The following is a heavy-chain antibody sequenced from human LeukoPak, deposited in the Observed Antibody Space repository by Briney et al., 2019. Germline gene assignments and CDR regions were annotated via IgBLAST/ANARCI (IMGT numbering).Heavy chain of an antibody. Sequence: PGGSLRLSCAASGFTFSSYSMNWVRQAPGKGLEWVSSISSSSSYIYYADSVKGRFTISRDNAKNSLYLQMNSLRAEDTAVYYCARVFTPGGYSEPVEHYYYYGMDVWGQGTTVTVSS. CDR2: ISSSSSYI. V-gene: IGHV3-21*01. J-gene: IGHJ6*02. D-gene: IGHD1-14*01. CDR1: GFTFSSYS. CDR3: ARVFTPGGYSEPVEHYYYYGMDV.